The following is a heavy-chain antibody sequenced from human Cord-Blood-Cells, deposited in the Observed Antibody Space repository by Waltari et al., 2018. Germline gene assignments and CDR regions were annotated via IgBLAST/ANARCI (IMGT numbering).Heavy chain of an antibody. CDR1: GFTFSSYS. CDR3: ARDGTGDYFDY. D-gene: IGHD7-27*01. J-gene: IGHJ4*02. CDR2: ISSSSSYI. Sequence: EVQLVESGGGLVKPGGSLRLSCAASGFTFSSYSMNWVRRAPGKGLEWFSSISSSSSYIYYADSGKGRFTISRDNAKNSLYLQMNSLRAEDTAVYYCARDGTGDYFDYWGQGTLVTVSS. V-gene: IGHV3-21*01.